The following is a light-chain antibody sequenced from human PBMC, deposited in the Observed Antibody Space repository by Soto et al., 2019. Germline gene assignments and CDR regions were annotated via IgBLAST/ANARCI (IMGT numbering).Light chain of an antibody. J-gene: IGLJ2*01. V-gene: IGLV2-14*01. CDR2: DVS. Sequence: QSALTQPASVSGSPGQSITISCTGTSSDVGGYNYVSWYQQHPGKAPKLMIYDVSNRPSGVSNRFSGSRCGNTASLIISGLQTEDEADYYCSSYTVSSTVIFGGGTKLTVL. CDR3: SSYTVSSTVI. CDR1: SSDVGGYNY.